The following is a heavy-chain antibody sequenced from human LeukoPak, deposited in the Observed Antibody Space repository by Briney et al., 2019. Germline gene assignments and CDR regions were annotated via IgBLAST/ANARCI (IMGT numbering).Heavy chain of an antibody. CDR3: AREIPSGSYAPDY. J-gene: IGHJ4*02. CDR1: GFTFSSYS. Sequence: GGSLRLSCAASGFTFSSYSMNWVRQAPGKGLEWVSYISRSSNSMYYADSVKGRFTISRDNAKNSPYLQMSSLRPEDTAMYYCAREIPSGSYAPDYWGQGTLVTVSS. V-gene: IGHV3-21*01. CDR2: ISRSSNSM. D-gene: IGHD1-26*01.